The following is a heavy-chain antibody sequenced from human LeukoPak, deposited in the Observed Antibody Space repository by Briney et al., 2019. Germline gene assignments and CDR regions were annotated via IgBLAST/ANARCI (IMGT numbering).Heavy chain of an antibody. CDR1: GYSFTGYY. V-gene: IGHV1-2*02. Sequence: APVKLCRTASGYSFTGYYLHGVRQAPGLRPEGLGWIVPNSGGTDYAQKVLGRVTMTTDTSLNTAYMELSGLKSDDTALYYCAPGAFSGHDYDYYYYLDVWGTGTTVTVSS. CDR2: IVPNSGGT. D-gene: IGHD5-12*01. J-gene: IGHJ6*03. CDR3: APGAFSGHDYDYYYYLDV.